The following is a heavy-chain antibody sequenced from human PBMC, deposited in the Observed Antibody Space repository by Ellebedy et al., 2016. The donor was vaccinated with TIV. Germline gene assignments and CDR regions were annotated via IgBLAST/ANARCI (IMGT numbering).Heavy chain of an antibody. Sequence: GGSLRLSCAASGFTFSSYWMSWVRQAPGKGLEWVANIKQDGSEKYYVDSVKGRFTISRDNAKNSLYLQMNSLRAEDTAVYYCARVTWFGAYYFDYWGQGTLVTVSS. CDR2: IKQDGSEK. J-gene: IGHJ4*02. V-gene: IGHV3-7*01. D-gene: IGHD3-10*01. CDR3: ARVTWFGAYYFDY. CDR1: GFTFSSYW.